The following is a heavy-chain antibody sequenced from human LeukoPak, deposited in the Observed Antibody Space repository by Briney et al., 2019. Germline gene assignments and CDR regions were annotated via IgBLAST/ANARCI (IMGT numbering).Heavy chain of an antibody. CDR3: ARGPANGQAFDY. J-gene: IGHJ4*02. CDR1: GFTFSSSW. CDR2: IREDGSEK. D-gene: IGHD2-8*01. Sequence: GGSLRLSCAASGFTFSSSWMSWVRQAPGEGREWLASIREDGSEKTSVDSVKGRFTISRDNAKSSLYLQMDSLRAEDTAVYYCARGPANGQAFDYWGRGTLVSVSS. V-gene: IGHV3-7*01.